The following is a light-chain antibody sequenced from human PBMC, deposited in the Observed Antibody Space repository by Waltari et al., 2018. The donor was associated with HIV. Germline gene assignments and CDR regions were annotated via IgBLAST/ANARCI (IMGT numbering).Light chain of an antibody. CDR1: SSNIGHNY. V-gene: IGLV1-51*01. CDR3: GTWDSSLSAGV. J-gene: IGLJ3*02. CDR2: EIN. Sequence: QSVLTQPPSVSAAPGQKVTISCSGSSSNIGHNYVSWYQQLPGTAPKLLIYEINNRPSGIPDRFSGSKSGTSATLGITGLQTGDEADYYCGTWDSSLSAGVFGGGTKLTVL.